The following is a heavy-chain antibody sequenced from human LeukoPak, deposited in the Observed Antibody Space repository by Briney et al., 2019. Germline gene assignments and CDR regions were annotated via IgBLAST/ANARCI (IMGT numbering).Heavy chain of an antibody. CDR3: ARVSYDSSGYYYSYAFDI. D-gene: IGHD3-22*01. V-gene: IGHV4-39*07. CDR2: IYYSGST. CDR1: GGSISSSSYY. Sequence: SETLSLTCTVSGGSISSSSYYWGWIRQPPGKGLEWIGSIYYSGSTYYNPSLKSRVTISVDTSENQFSLKLSSVTAADTAVYYCARVSYDSSGYYYSYAFDIWGQGTMVTVSS. J-gene: IGHJ3*02.